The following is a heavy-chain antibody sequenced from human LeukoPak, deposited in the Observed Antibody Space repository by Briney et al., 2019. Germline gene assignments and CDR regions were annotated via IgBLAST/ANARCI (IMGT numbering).Heavy chain of an antibody. CDR3: AKLRYSSSSGAAVDY. J-gene: IGHJ4*02. V-gene: IGHV3-30*04. CDR1: EFTFSSYA. Sequence: GGSLRLSCAASEFTFSSYAMHWVRQAPGKGLEWVAVISYDGSNKYYADSVKGRFTISRDNSKNTLYLQMNSLRAEDTAVYYCAKLRYSSSSGAAVDYWGQGTLVTVSS. CDR2: ISYDGSNK. D-gene: IGHD6-6*01.